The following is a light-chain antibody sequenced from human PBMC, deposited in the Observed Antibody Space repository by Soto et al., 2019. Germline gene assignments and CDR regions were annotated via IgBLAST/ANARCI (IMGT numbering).Light chain of an antibody. CDR1: SSDVGGYNY. J-gene: IGLJ1*01. Sequence: QSVLTQPPSASGSPGQSVTISCTGTSSDVGGYNYVSWYQQHPGKAPKLLIYEVSKRPSGVPDRFSGSKSGNTASLTVSGLQAEDEADYYCSSYAGNNNVFGTGTKVTGL. CDR2: EVS. CDR3: SSYAGNNNV. V-gene: IGLV2-8*01.